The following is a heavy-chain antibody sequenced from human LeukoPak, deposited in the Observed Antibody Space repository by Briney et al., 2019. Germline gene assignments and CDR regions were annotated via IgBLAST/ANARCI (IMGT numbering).Heavy chain of an antibody. D-gene: IGHD3-10*01. CDR3: VRDGAVVTSGSYPWRYFQY. J-gene: IGHJ1*01. CDR2: IGHTGSIT. V-gene: IGHV3-48*02. Sequence: GGSLRLSCAGSGFTFGSYSMNWVRHAPGKGLEWVSYIGHTGSITDYADSVKGRFTISRDNAKNSLYLQMNTLGDEDTAVYYCVRDGAVVTSGSYPWRYFQYWGQGTLVTVSS. CDR1: GFTFGSYS.